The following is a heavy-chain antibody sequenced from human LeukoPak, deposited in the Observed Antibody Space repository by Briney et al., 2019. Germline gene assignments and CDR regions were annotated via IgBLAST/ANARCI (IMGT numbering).Heavy chain of an antibody. CDR3: ARDDSSGWYYFDY. CDR2: ISGDSNNI. Sequence: PGGSLRLSCAASGFTFSPYSMNWVRQTPGKGLEWIAYISGDSNNIYYADSVKGRFTISRDNAKNSVYLHMSSLRAEDTAMYYCARDDSSGWYYFDYWGQGTLVTVSS. V-gene: IGHV3-48*04. D-gene: IGHD6-19*01. CDR1: GFTFSPYS. J-gene: IGHJ4*02.